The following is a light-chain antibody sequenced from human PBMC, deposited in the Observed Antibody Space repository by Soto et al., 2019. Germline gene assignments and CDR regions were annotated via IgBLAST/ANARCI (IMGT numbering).Light chain of an antibody. Sequence: QSVLTQPPSVSAAPGQKVTISCSGSSSTIGGNSVSWYQQLPGTAPKLLIYDDNKRPSGIPDRFSGSKSGTSATLGITGVQTGDEADYYCGSWDSSLSAYVFGTGTKVTVL. CDR2: DDN. CDR1: SSTIGGNS. J-gene: IGLJ1*01. V-gene: IGLV1-51*01. CDR3: GSWDSSLSAYV.